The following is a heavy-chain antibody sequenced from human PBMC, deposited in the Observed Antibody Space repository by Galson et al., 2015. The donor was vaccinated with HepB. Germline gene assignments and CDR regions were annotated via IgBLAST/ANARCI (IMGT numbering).Heavy chain of an antibody. J-gene: IGHJ4*02. V-gene: IGHV1-69*13. Sequence: SVKVSCKASGGSFSSYAISWVRQDPGQGLEWMGGIIPRFGTANYAQKFQGRVTITADESTSTAYMELSSLRSEDTAVYYCARVSRRLGKSDRPKKTRYYFDYWGQGTLVTVSS. CDR1: GGSFSSYA. CDR2: IIPRFGTA. CDR3: ARVSRRLGKSDRPKKTRYYFDY.